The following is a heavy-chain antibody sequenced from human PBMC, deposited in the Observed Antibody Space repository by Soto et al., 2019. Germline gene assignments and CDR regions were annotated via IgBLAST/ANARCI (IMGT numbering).Heavy chain of an antibody. CDR1: GDSVTSVSDY. Sequence: SETLSLTCTVSGDSVTSVSDYWSWIRQPPGKGLEWIGYIYYSGSADYNPSLGSRVTISIDTSKNQFSLKLTSVTAADAAVYYCARGVGFGYYYYHMDLWGQGTTVTVSS. D-gene: IGHD3-10*01. J-gene: IGHJ6*02. CDR2: IYYSGSA. V-gene: IGHV4-61*01. CDR3: ARGVGFGYYYYHMDL.